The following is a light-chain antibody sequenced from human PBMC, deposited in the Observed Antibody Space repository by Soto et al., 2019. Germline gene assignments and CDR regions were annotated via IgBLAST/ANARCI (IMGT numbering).Light chain of an antibody. CDR1: TGAVTSGYY. CDR2: STN. Sequence: QTVVTQEPSLTVSPGGTVTLTCAASTGAVTSGYYPNWLQQRPGQAPRSLIYSTNNKHSWTPARFSGSLLGGKAALTLSGVQPEGEAEYFCLLYSGGAVIFGGGTKLTVL. CDR3: LLYSGGAVI. J-gene: IGLJ2*01. V-gene: IGLV7-43*01.